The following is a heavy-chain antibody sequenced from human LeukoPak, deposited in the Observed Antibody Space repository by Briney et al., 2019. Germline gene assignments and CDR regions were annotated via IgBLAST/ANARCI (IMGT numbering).Heavy chain of an antibody. D-gene: IGHD2-15*01. CDR1: GFTFSSYT. CDR2: ISSSGDNT. Sequence: GGSLRLSCAASGFTFSSYTIKWVRQAPGKGLEWVSEISSSGDNTYYADSAKGRFTISRDNSKNTLYLQMNSLRDEDTAVYYCAKDRASCSGGTCLDQDFWGQGTLVTVSS. CDR3: AKDRASCSGGTCLDQDF. J-gene: IGHJ4*02. V-gene: IGHV3-23*01.